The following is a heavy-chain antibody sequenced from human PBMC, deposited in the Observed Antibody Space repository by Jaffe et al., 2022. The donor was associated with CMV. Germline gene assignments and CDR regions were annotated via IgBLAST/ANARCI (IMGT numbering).Heavy chain of an antibody. CDR2: IKQDGSEK. V-gene: IGHV3-7*01. D-gene: IGHD6-19*01. CDR1: GFTFSSYW. J-gene: IGHJ4*02. Sequence: EVQLVESGGGLVQPGGSLRLSCAASGFTFSSYWMSWVRQAPGKGLEWVANIKQDGSEKYYVDSVKGRFTISRDNAKNSLYLQMNSLRAEDTAVYYCARDRRQWLDSYFDYWGQGTLVTVSS. CDR3: ARDRRQWLDSYFDY.